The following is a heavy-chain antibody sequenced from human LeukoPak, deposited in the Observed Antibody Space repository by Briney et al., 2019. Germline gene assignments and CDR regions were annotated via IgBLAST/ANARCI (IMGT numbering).Heavy chain of an antibody. CDR3: ARDQGTLQDITWDYYYYGMDV. CDR2: ISSSSSYI. Sequence: PGGSLRLSCAASGFTFSSYSMNWVRQAPGKGLEWVSSISSSSSYIYYADSVKGRFTISRDNAKNSLYLQMNSLRAEDTAVYYCARDQGTLQDITWDYYYYGMDVWGQGTTVAVSS. J-gene: IGHJ6*02. V-gene: IGHV3-21*01. CDR1: GFTFSSYS. D-gene: IGHD2-15*01.